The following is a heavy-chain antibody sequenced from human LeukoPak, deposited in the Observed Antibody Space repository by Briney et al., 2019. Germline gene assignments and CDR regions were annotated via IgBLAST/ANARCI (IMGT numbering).Heavy chain of an antibody. J-gene: IGHJ4*02. CDR3: ARSGEIERFIVVVPAALPY. V-gene: IGHV1-69*13. Sequence: SVTVSCKASGGTFSSYASSWVRQAPGQGLEWMGGIIPIFGTANYAQKFQGRVTITADESTSTAYMELSSLRSEDTAVYYCARSGEIERFIVVVPAALPYWGQGTLVTVSS. CDR2: IIPIFGTA. CDR1: GGTFSSYA. D-gene: IGHD2-2*01.